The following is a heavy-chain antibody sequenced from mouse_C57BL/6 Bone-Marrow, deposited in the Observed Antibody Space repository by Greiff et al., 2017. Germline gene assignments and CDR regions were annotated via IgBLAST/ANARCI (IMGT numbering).Heavy chain of an antibody. Sequence: EVQGVESGEGLVKPGGSLKLSCAASGFTFSSYAMSWVRQTPEKRLEWVAYISSGGDYIYYADTVKGRFTISRDNARNTLYLQMSSLKSEDTAMYYCTRVSYYYGSSAWFAYWGQETLVTVSA. CDR2: ISSGGDYI. CDR3: TRVSYYYGSSAWFAY. CDR1: GFTFSSYA. J-gene: IGHJ3*01. V-gene: IGHV5-9-1*02. D-gene: IGHD1-1*01.